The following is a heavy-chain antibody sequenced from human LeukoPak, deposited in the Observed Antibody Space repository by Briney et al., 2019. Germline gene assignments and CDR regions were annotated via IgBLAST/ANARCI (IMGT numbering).Heavy chain of an antibody. CDR2: ISGSGGST. D-gene: IGHD1-26*01. J-gene: IGHJ4*02. Sequence: GGSLRLPCAAFGFTFSSYGMSWVRQAPGKGLEWVSAISGSGGSTYYADSVKGRFTISRDNSKNTLYLQMNSLRAEDTAVYYCAKDLGGSYFSSFDYWGQGTLVTVSS. CDR1: GFTFSSYG. CDR3: AKDLGGSYFSSFDY. V-gene: IGHV3-23*01.